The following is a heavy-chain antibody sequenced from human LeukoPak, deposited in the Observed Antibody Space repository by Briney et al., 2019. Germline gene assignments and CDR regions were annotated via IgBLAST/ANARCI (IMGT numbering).Heavy chain of an antibody. CDR1: GDSISSSSYY. V-gene: IGHV4-39*07. D-gene: IGHD6-6*01. CDR2: IYYSGTT. J-gene: IGHJ6*03. Sequence: PSETLSLTCTVSGDSISSSSYYWGWIRQPPGKGLEWLGTIYYSGTTYYNPSLKSRVTISVDTSKNQFSLRLSSVTAADTAVYYCARGFSSSSSVYYYYYYMDVWGKGTTVTVSS. CDR3: ARGFSSSSSVYYYYYYMDV.